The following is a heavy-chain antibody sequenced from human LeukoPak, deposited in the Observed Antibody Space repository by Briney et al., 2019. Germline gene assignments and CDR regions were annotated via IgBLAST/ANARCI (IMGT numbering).Heavy chain of an antibody. V-gene: IGHV3-33*01. Sequence: PGRSLRLSCAASGFTFSSYGMHWVRQAPGKGLEWVAVIWYDGSNKYYADSVKGRFTISRDNSKNTLYLQMNSLRDEDTAVYYCARNGYSYAYFDYWGQGTLVTVSS. CDR1: GFTFSSYG. J-gene: IGHJ4*02. D-gene: IGHD5-18*01. CDR3: ARNGYSYAYFDY. CDR2: IWYDGSNK.